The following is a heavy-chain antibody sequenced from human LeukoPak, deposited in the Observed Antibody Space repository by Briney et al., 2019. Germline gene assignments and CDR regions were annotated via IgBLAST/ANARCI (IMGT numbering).Heavy chain of an antibody. CDR2: ISSSSSYI. D-gene: IGHD3-3*01. V-gene: IGHV3-21*01. CDR1: GFTFSSYS. Sequence: TGGSLRLSCAASGFTFSSYSMNWVRQAPGKGLEWVSSISSSSSYIYYADSVKGRFTISRDNAKNSLYLQMNSLRAEDTAVYYCARGYYDFWSGYYKPPPYFDYWGQGTLVTVSS. J-gene: IGHJ4*02. CDR3: ARGYYDFWSGYYKPPPYFDY.